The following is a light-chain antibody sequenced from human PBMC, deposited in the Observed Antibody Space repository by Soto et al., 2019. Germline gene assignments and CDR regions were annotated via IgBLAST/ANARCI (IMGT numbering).Light chain of an antibody. Sequence: EILLTQSPANLSLSPGERATLSCRASQSVSSSLAWYQQRPGQAPRLLIYDASNRATGIPARFSGSGSGTDFTLTISSLEPEDFAVYFCQQRTDWLTFGGGTKVDIK. CDR1: QSVSSS. CDR2: DAS. CDR3: QQRTDWLT. V-gene: IGKV3-11*01. J-gene: IGKJ4*01.